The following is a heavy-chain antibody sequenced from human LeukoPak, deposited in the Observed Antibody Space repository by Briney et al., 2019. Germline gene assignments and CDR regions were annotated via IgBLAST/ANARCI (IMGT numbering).Heavy chain of an antibody. CDR3: ARVGGYSGFY. Sequence: SETLSLTCTVSGGSIGSYFWNWVRQPAGKGLEWIGYIHDNGRTTYNPSLRSRVTISIDTSKSQFSLKLNSLTTTDTAVYYCARVGGYSGFYWGQGTLVTVSS. D-gene: IGHD5-12*01. CDR1: GGSIGSYF. CDR2: IHDNGRT. V-gene: IGHV4-59*01. J-gene: IGHJ4*02.